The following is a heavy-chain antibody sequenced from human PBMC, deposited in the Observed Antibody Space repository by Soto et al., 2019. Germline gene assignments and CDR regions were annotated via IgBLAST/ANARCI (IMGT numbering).Heavy chain of an antibody. CDR3: ARGYYDSRGQSNTFDV. V-gene: IGHV4-59*01. Sequence: SETLSLTCTVSGASISSSYWSWIRQSPGKGLEWIGYVHYSGGTKDNPSLNGRVSLSIDTSKNQFSLKLSSVAAADTAVYYCARGYYDSRGQSNTFDVWGQGTMVTVSS. D-gene: IGHD3-22*01. CDR1: GASISSSY. J-gene: IGHJ3*01. CDR2: VHYSGGT.